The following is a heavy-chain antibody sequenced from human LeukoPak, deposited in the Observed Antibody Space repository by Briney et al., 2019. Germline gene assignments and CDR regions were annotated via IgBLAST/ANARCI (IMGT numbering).Heavy chain of an antibody. J-gene: IGHJ4*02. CDR1: GFTFSSYA. CDR3: ARDGNYYDSSGYPSR. D-gene: IGHD3-22*01. Sequence: GGSLRLSCAASGFTFSSYAMCWVRQAPGKGLGWVAVILYDGSNKYYADSVKGRFTISRDNSKNTLYPQMNSLRAEDTAVYYCARDGNYYDSSGYPSRWGQRTLVTVSS. CDR2: ILYDGSNK. V-gene: IGHV3-30-3*01.